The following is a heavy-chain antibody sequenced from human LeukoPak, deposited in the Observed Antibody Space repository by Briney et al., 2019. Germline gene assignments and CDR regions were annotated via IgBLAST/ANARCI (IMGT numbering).Heavy chain of an antibody. D-gene: IGHD3-22*01. CDR3: ARGTPPYYYDSSGYGLDY. V-gene: IGHV1-69*05. CDR2: IIPIFGTA. CDR1: GGTFSSYA. Sequence: SVKVSCKASGGTFSSYANSWVRQAPGQGLEWMGRIIPIFGTANYAQKFQGRVTITTDESTSTAYMELSSLRSEDTAVYYCARGTPPYYYDSSGYGLDYWGQGTLVTVSS. J-gene: IGHJ4*02.